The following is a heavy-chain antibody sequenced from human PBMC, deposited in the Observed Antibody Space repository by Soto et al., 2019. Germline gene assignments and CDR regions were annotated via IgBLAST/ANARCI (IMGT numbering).Heavy chain of an antibody. D-gene: IGHD2-21*02. CDR1: GFTFSYYG. J-gene: IGHJ4*02. Sequence: QVHLVESGGGVVQSGTSLRLSCAASGFTFSYYGMHWVRQAPGQGLEWVAFIWFDGTRELYTDSVKGRFSISRDNSNNTLYLQMNSLTAEDTALYYCARVSTGDTAPNYFDFWGQGTLVTVSS. CDR3: ARVSTGDTAPNYFDF. CDR2: IWFDGTRE. V-gene: IGHV3-33*01.